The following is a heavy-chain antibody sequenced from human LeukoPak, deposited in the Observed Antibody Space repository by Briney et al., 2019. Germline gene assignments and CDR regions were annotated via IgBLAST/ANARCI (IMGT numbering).Heavy chain of an antibody. V-gene: IGHV1-2*02. CDR2: INPNSGGT. CDR3: ARELWELLQRFDP. D-gene: IGHD1-26*01. J-gene: IGHJ5*02. CDR1: GYTFTGYY. Sequence: ASVKVSCKASGYTFTGYYMHWVRQAPGQGLEWMGWINPNSGGTNYAQKFQGRVTMTRDTSISTAYMELSRLRSDDTAVYYCARELWELLQRFDPWGQGTLVTVSS.